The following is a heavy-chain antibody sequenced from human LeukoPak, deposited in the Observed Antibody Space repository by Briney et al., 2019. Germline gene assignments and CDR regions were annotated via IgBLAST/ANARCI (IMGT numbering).Heavy chain of an antibody. CDR2: INPNSGGT. J-gene: IGHJ6*02. V-gene: IGHV1-2*02. CDR1: GGTFSSYA. CDR3: AREEYSGSYYGMDV. Sequence: GASVKVSCKASGGTFSSYAISWVRQAPGQGLEWMGWINPNSGGTNYAQKFQGRVTMTRDTSISTAYMELSRLRSDGTAVYYCAREEYSGSYYGMDVWGQGTTVTVSS. D-gene: IGHD1-26*01.